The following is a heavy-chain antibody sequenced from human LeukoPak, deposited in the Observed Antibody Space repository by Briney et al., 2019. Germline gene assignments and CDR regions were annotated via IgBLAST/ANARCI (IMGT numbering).Heavy chain of an antibody. D-gene: IGHD2-2*01. CDR1: GGSISSGSYY. V-gene: IGHV4-61*02. Sequence: PSETLSLTCTVSGGSISSGSYYWSWIRQPAGKGLEWIGRIYTSGSTNYNPSLKSRVTISVDTSKNQFSLKLSSVTAADTALYYWAKFGFVGVPGSTTARVFYYWGQGTLVTGSS. J-gene: IGHJ4*02. CDR3: AKFGFVGVPGSTTARVFYY. CDR2: IYTSGST.